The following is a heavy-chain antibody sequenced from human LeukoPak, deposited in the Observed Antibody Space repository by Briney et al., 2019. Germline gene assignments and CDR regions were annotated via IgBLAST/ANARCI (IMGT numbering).Heavy chain of an antibody. V-gene: IGHV3-21*01. Sequence: PGGSLSLSCAASGFAFSTYSMNWVRQPPGKGLEWVASISLSSASIYYADSVKGRFTVSRDNAKNSLHLQMDSLRAEDTAVYYCARFGYSSSWYEYGMDVWGQGTTVTVSS. J-gene: IGHJ6*02. CDR1: GFAFSTYS. D-gene: IGHD6-13*01. CDR2: ISLSSASI. CDR3: ARFGYSSSWYEYGMDV.